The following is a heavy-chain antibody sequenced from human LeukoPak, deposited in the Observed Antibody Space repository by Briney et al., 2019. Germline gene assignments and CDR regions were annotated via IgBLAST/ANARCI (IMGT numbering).Heavy chain of an antibody. J-gene: IGHJ4*02. V-gene: IGHV3-23*01. D-gene: IGHD4-17*01. CDR1: GFSFSSNA. CDR2: IINSGGST. Sequence: GGSLRLSCAASGFSFSSNAMSWVRQAPGKGLEWVSAIINSGGSTHYADSVKGRFTISGDNSKNMLYLQMNSLRAEDTALYYCAKDIYGDYGGLDYWGQGTLVTVSS. CDR3: AKDIYGDYGGLDY.